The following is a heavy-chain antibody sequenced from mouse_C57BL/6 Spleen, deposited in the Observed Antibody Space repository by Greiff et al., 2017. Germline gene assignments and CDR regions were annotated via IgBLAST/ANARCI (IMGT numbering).Heavy chain of an antibody. CDR3: ARLGYCSSYGYFDV. CDR2: IDPSDSYT. Sequence: QVQLQQPGAELVMPGASVKLSCKASGYTFTSYWMHWVKQRPGQGLEWIGEIDPSDSYTNYNQKFKGKSTLTVDKSSSTAYMQLSSLTSEDSAVXYCARLGYCSSYGYFDVWGTGTTVTVSS. D-gene: IGHD1-1*01. CDR1: GYTFTSYW. J-gene: IGHJ1*03. V-gene: IGHV1-69*01.